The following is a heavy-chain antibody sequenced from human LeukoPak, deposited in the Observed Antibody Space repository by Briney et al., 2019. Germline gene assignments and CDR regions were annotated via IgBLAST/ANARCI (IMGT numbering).Heavy chain of an antibody. V-gene: IGHV3-66*01. Sequence: GGSLRLSCAASGFTVSSNYMSWVRQAPGKGLEWVSVIYSGGSTYYADSVKGRFTISRDNSKNTLYLQMNSLRAEDTAVYYCASLIAVAGDFDYWGQGTLVTVSS. CDR3: ASLIAVAGDFDY. CDR1: GFTVSSNY. CDR2: IYSGGST. D-gene: IGHD6-19*01. J-gene: IGHJ4*02.